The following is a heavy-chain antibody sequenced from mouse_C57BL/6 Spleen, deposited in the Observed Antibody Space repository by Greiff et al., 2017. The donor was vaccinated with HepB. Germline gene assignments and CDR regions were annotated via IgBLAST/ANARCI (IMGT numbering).Heavy chain of an antibody. CDR3: ARGGRQLRSDYFDY. J-gene: IGHJ2*01. CDR1: GYTFTDYN. D-gene: IGHD3-2*02. Sequence: EVQLQQSGPELVKPGASVKMSCKASGYTFTDYNMHWVKQSHGKSLEWIGYINPNNGGTSYNQKFKGKATLTVNKSSSTAYMELRSLTSEDSAVYYCARGGRQLRSDYFDYWGQGTTLTVSS. V-gene: IGHV1-22*01. CDR2: INPNNGGT.